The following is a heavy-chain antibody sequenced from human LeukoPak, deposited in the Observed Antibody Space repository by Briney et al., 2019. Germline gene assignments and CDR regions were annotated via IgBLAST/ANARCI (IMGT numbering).Heavy chain of an antibody. CDR3: ASYGDYSANFDY. D-gene: IGHD4-17*01. CDR2: IYYSGST. Sequence: PSETLSLTCTVSGGSISSSSYYWGWIRQPPGKGLEGVGSIYYSGSTYYNPSLKSRVTISVDASKNQFSLTLSSVTAADTAAYYCASYGDYSANFDYWGQGTLVTVSS. V-gene: IGHV4-39*01. J-gene: IGHJ4*02. CDR1: GGSISSSSYY.